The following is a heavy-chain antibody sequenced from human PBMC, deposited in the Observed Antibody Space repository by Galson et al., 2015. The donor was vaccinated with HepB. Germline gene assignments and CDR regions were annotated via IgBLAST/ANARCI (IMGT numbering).Heavy chain of an antibody. V-gene: IGHV2-5*02. Sequence: PALVKPTQTLTLTCTFSGFSLSTSGVGVGWIRQPPGKALEWLALIYWDDDKRYSPSLKSRLTITKDTSKNQVVLTMTNMDPVDTATYYCAHSVNNALWFGEVPQYNWFDPWGQGTLVTVSS. J-gene: IGHJ5*02. CDR3: AHSVNNALWFGEVPQYNWFDP. CDR2: IYWDDDK. D-gene: IGHD3-10*01. CDR1: GFSLSTSGVG.